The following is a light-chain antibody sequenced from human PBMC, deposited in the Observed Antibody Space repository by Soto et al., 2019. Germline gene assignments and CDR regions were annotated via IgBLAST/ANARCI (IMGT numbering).Light chain of an antibody. CDR3: QQRSNWPPWT. CDR1: QSVSSY. J-gene: IGKJ1*01. V-gene: IGKV3-11*01. CDR2: DAS. Sequence: EIVLTQSPATPSLSPGKRATLSCRASQSVSSYLAWYQQKPGQAPRLLIYDASNRATGIPARFSGSGSGTDFTLTISSLEPEDFAVYYCQQRSNWPPWTFGQGTKVDIK.